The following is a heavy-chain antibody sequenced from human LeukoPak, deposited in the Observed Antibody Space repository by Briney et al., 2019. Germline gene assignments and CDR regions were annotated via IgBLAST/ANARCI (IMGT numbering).Heavy chain of an antibody. V-gene: IGHV1-46*01. CDR2: INPSAGST. Sequence: GASVKVSCKASGYTFTSYYLHWVRQAPGQGLEWMGIINPSAGSTSYAQKFQGRVTMTRDTSTSTVYMELSSLRSEDTAVYYCARKGDIAVAGLVLDHWGQGTPVTVSS. D-gene: IGHD6-19*01. CDR3: ARKGDIAVAGLVLDH. CDR1: GYTFTSYY. J-gene: IGHJ4*02.